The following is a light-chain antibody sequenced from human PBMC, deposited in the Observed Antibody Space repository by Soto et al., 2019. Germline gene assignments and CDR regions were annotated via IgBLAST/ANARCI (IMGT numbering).Light chain of an antibody. CDR3: QQYNNWPRS. CDR2: SAS. CDR1: QSVGSN. J-gene: IGKJ1*01. Sequence: EVVVTQSPATLSVSPGERATLSCRASQSVGSNLAWYQQKPAQAPRLLIHSASTRATGIPARFSGSGSGTEFTLTISSLQSEDFAVYYCQQYNNWPRSFGQGTKVDIK. V-gene: IGKV3-15*01.